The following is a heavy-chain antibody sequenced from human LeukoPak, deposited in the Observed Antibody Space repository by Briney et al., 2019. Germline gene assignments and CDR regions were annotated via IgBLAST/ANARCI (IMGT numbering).Heavy chain of an antibody. V-gene: IGHV3-23*01. CDR3: AKDLGRYRNNYFDY. D-gene: IGHD1-26*01. Sequence: QPGGSLRLSCAASGFTFSSYAMSWVRQAPEKGLEWVSTISGSGGGTYYADSVKGRFTISRDDSKNTLYLQMNSLRAEDTAVYYCAKDLGRYRNNYFDYWGQGTLVTVCS. J-gene: IGHJ4*02. CDR1: GFTFSSYA. CDR2: ISGSGGGT.